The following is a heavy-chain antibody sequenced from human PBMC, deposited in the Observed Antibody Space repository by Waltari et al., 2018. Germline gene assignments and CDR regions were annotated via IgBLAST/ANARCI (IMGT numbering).Heavy chain of an antibody. Sequence: EVQLVESGGGLVKPGGSLRLSCAASGFTFSSYSMNWVRQAPGKGLEWVAAISSSSSYIYYADSLKGRFTISSDNSKNSLYLQINRLRAEYTAVYYCARRRAAAGTRDFQHWGQGTLVTVSS. CDR3: ARRRAAAGTRDFQH. CDR1: GFTFSSYS. J-gene: IGHJ1*01. D-gene: IGHD6-13*01. V-gene: IGHV3-21*01. CDR2: ISSSSSYI.